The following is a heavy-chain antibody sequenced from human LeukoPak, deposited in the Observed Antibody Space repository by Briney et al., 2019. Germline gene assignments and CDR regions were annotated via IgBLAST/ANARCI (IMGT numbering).Heavy chain of an antibody. V-gene: IGHV3-30*02. CDR2: IRYDGSNK. CDR1: GFTFSSYG. Sequence: PGGSLRLSCAASGFTFSSYGMHWVRQAPGKGLEWVAFIRYDGSNKYYADSVKGRFTISRDNSKNTLYLQMNSLRAEDTAVYYCAKDLVANLPTEGFDYWGQGTLVTVSS. J-gene: IGHJ4*02. D-gene: IGHD1-14*01. CDR3: AKDLVANLPTEGFDY.